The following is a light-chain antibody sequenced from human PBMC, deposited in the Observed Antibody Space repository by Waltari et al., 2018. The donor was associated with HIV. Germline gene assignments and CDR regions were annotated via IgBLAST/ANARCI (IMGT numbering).Light chain of an antibody. V-gene: IGLV2-8*01. J-gene: IGLJ3*02. CDR3: NSYAGSNNWV. CDR1: SSDVGGSKS. Sequence: QSALTQPPSASGSPGQSVTISCTGTSSDVGGSKSVSWYQQHPGKAPQLMIYAFNKRPSGVPDRFSGSKSANTASLTVSGLQADDEADYYCNSYAGSNNWVFGGGTKLTVL. CDR2: AFN.